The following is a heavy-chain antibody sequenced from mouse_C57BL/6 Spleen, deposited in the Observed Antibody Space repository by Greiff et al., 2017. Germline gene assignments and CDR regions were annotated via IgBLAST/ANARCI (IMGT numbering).Heavy chain of an antibody. V-gene: IGHV1-81*01. CDR2: IYPRSGNT. D-gene: IGHD1-1*01. CDR3: ARLDYGSSRYYAMDY. J-gene: IGHJ4*01. Sequence: LVESGAELARPGASVKLSCKASGYTFTSYGISWVKQRTGQGLEWIGEIYPRSGNTYYNEKFKGKATLTADKSSSTAYMALRSLTSEDSAVYFCARLDYGSSRYYAMDYWGQGTSVTVSS. CDR1: GYTFTSYG.